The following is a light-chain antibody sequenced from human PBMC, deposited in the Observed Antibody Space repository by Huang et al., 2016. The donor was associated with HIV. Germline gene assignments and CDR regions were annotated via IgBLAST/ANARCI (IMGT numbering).Light chain of an antibody. CDR1: RDISTL. Sequence: MTKSPPSLSASIGDRVTLTCRASRDISTLLAWYQQKPGKPPRLLIYAASILHSGVPSRFSGGRSGTNFTLTVSSLQPEDVANYYCQKYDSAPRTFGQGTKLEL. V-gene: IGKV1-27*01. CDR3: QKYDSAPRT. J-gene: IGKJ1*01. CDR2: AAS.